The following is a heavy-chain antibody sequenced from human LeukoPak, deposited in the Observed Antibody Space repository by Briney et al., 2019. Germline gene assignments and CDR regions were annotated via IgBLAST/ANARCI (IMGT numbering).Heavy chain of an antibody. D-gene: IGHD3-9*01. Sequence: GGPLRLSCAASGFTFGSYWMSWVRQPPGKGLEWVANIKQDGSEKNYVDSVKGRFTISRDNAKNSLYLQMNSLRAEDTAVYYCATRDILTGYYDYWGQGTLVTVSS. V-gene: IGHV3-7*03. J-gene: IGHJ4*02. CDR3: ATRDILTGYYDY. CDR2: IKQDGSEK. CDR1: GFTFGSYW.